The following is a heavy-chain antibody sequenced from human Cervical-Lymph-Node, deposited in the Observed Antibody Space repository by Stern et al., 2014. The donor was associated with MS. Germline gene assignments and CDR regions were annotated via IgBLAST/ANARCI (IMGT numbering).Heavy chain of an antibody. Sequence: VQLEESGAEVKKPGASVKVSCKASGYTFTSYCISWVRQAPGQGLEWMGWISAYNGNTNYAQKLQGRVTMTTDTSTSTAYMELRSLRSDDTAVYYCARENWNSHYYYYYGMDVWGQGTTVTVSS. CDR2: ISAYNGNT. V-gene: IGHV1-18*04. J-gene: IGHJ6*02. CDR3: ARENWNSHYYYYYGMDV. D-gene: IGHD1-7*01. CDR1: GYTFTSYC.